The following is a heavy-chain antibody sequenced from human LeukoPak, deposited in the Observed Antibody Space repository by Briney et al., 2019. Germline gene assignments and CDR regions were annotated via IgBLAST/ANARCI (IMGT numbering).Heavy chain of an antibody. Sequence: PGGSLRLSCAASGFTFSSYGMHWVRQAPGKGLEWEAFIRYDGSNKYYADSVKGRFTISRDNSKNTLYLQMNSLRAEDTAVYYCAKDRSSGYHEYFQHWGQGTLVTVSP. V-gene: IGHV3-30*02. CDR3: AKDRSSGYHEYFQH. CDR1: GFTFSSYG. CDR2: IRYDGSNK. D-gene: IGHD3-22*01. J-gene: IGHJ1*01.